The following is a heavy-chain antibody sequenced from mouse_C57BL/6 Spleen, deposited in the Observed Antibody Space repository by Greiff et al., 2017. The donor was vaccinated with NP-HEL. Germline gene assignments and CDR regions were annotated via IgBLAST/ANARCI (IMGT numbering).Heavy chain of an antibody. Sequence: VQLKESGGGLVKPGGSLKLSCAASGFTFSDYGMHWVRQAPEKGLEWVAYISSGSSTIYYADTVKGRFTISRDNAKNTLFLQMTSLRSEDTAMYYCARPSFYAMDYWGQGTSVTVSS. CDR1: GFTFSDYG. CDR2: ISSGSSTI. V-gene: IGHV5-17*01. J-gene: IGHJ4*01. CDR3: ARPSFYAMDY.